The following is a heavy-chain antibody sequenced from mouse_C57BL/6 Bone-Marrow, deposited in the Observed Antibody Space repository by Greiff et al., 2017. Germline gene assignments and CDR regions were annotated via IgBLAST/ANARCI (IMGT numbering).Heavy chain of an antibody. J-gene: IGHJ1*03. CDR2: ISYSGST. V-gene: IGHV3-8*01. Sequence: VQLKQSGPGLAKPSQTLSLTCSVTGYSITSDYWNWIRKFPGNKLEYMGYISYSGSTYSNPSLKSRISITRDTSKNQYYLQWNSVTTEDTATYYCARYYYGSKGYFDVWGTGTTVTVSS. CDR3: ARYYYGSKGYFDV. CDR1: GYSITSDY. D-gene: IGHD1-1*01.